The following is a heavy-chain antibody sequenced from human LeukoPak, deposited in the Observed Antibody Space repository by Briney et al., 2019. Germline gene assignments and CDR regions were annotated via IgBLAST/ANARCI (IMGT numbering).Heavy chain of an antibody. CDR3: AKVHYTASFPGSFPGRNYFDS. J-gene: IGHJ4*02. D-gene: IGHD1-26*01. Sequence: GGSLRLSCTVSGFAFSGYALSWVRQAPGKGPEWVSSIGARGDVTYSADSVKGRFTISRDNSKRTLFLQMNSLRAEDTAVYYCAKVHYTASFPGSFPGRNYFDSWGQGSLVTVSS. CDR1: GFAFSGYA. V-gene: IGHV3-23*01. CDR2: IGARGDVT.